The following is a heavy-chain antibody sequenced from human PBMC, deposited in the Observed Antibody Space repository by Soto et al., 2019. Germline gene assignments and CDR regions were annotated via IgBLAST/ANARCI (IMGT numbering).Heavy chain of an antibody. J-gene: IGHJ4*02. CDR1: GDSLSTDYW. V-gene: IGHV4-4*02. CDR3: ARGISYRWVY. D-gene: IGHD3-16*02. CDR2: IHHSGIT. Sequence: LSLTCTVSGDSLSTDYWRSWVRQPPGKGLEWIGEIHHSGITNYIQSVRSRVTMSVDKSNNQVSLELTSVAAADTAVYYCARGISYRWVYWGQGILVTVSS.